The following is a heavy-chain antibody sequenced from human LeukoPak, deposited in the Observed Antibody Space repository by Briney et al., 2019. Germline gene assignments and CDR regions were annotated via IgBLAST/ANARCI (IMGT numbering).Heavy chain of an antibody. CDR1: GFTFSSYS. CDR3: ARGGMVTIFGVADY. CDR2: ISSSSSYI. V-gene: IGHV3-21*01. D-gene: IGHD3-3*01. Sequence: GGSLRLSCAASGFTFSSYSMIWVRQAPGKGLEWVSSISSSSSYIYYADSVKGRFTISRDNAKNSLYLQMNSLRAEDTAVYYCARGGMVTIFGVADYWGQGTLVTVSS. J-gene: IGHJ4*02.